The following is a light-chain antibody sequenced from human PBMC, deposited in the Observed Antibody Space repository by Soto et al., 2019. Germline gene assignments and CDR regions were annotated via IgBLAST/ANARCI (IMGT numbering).Light chain of an antibody. CDR1: ESVSDD. CDR3: QQYYNWPPWT. J-gene: IGKJ1*01. V-gene: IGKV3-15*01. Sequence: MVMTQAPANLSVSPGERATLSCRASESVSDDLAWYQQKPGRAPRLLXYRASTRAAGVSARISGIVSGTEFTLSIRSLQPEDSAFYYCQQYYNWPPWTFGQGTKVDIK. CDR2: RAS.